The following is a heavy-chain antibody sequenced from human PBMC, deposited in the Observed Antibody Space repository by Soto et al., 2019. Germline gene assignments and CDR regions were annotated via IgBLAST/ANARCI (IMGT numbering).Heavy chain of an antibody. CDR3: ARQGGCSGGSCYLKEAFDV. V-gene: IGHV4-59*08. D-gene: IGHD2-15*01. Sequence: SETLSLTCTVSGSSIRTYYWSWIRQPPGKGLEYIGYIYHSGSTNYNPSLKSRVTISVDTSKNQFSLKLSSVTAADTAVYYCARQGGCSGGSCYLKEAFDVWGQGTMVTVSS. CDR1: GSSIRTYY. CDR2: IYHSGST. J-gene: IGHJ3*01.